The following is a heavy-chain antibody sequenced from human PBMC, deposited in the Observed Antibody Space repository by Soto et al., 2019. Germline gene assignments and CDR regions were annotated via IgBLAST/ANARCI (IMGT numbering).Heavy chain of an antibody. J-gene: IGHJ6*02. Sequence: GGSLRLSCAASGFTFSSYGMHWVRQAPGKGLEWVAVIWYDGSNKYYADSVKGRFTISRDNSKNTLNLQMNSLRAEDTAVYYCARDPAFSSSSSVNYYYGMDVWGQGTTVTVSS. V-gene: IGHV3-33*01. D-gene: IGHD6-6*01. CDR2: IWYDGSNK. CDR3: ARDPAFSSSSSVNYYYGMDV. CDR1: GFTFSSYG.